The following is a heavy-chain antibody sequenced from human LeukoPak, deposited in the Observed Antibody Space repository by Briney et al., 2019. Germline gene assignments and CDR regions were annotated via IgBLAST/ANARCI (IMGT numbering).Heavy chain of an antibody. CDR3: AREVINDRSGYYPNWFDP. J-gene: IGHJ5*02. CDR1: GDCVSSNSAA. Sequence: SQTLSLTCAISGDCVSSNSAAWNWIRQSPSRGLEWLGRTCYRSKWYNDYAVSVKSRITINPDTSKNQFSLQLNSVTPEDTAVYYCAREVINDRSGYYPNWFDPWGQGTLVTVSS. D-gene: IGHD3-22*01. V-gene: IGHV6-1*01. CDR2: TCYRSKWYN.